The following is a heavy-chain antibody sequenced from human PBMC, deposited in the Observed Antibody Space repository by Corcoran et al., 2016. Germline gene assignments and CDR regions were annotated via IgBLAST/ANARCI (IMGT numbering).Heavy chain of an antibody. V-gene: IGHV6-1*01. CDR1: GDSVSSNSAA. Sequence: QVQLQQSGPGLVKPSQTLSLTCAISGDSVSSNSAAWNWIRQSPSRGLEWLGRTYYRSKWYNDYAVSVKSRITINPDTSKNQFSLQQNSVTTEETAVYYCAREEQQLEEFGFDPWGQGTLVTVSS. J-gene: IGHJ5*02. CDR3: AREEQQLEEFGFDP. CDR2: TYYRSKWYN. D-gene: IGHD6-13*01.